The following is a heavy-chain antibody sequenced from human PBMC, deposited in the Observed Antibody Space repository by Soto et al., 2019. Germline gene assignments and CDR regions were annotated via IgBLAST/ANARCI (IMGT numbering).Heavy chain of an antibody. J-gene: IGHJ4*02. CDR1: GFTLSIYR. CDR3: ARDPAHDYYDSSGTLGYFEY. V-gene: IGHV3-33*01. D-gene: IGHD3-22*01. Sequence: GGSLRLSCAPSGFTLSIYRMHWVRPAPGKGLGWVAVIWYDGSNKYYADSVKGRFTISRDNSKNTLYLQMNSLRAEDTAVYYCARDPAHDYYDSSGTLGYFEYWGQGTLVTVSS. CDR2: IWYDGSNK.